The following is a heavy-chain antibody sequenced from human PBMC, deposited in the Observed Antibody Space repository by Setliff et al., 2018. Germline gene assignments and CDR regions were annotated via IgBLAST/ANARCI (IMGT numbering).Heavy chain of an antibody. CDR1: GFTFRDFY. D-gene: IGHD1-26*01. CDR2: ISTTGDTI. V-gene: IGHV3-11*04. Sequence: GGSLRLSCAASGFTFRDFYMTWIRQAPGRGLEWIAYISTTGDTIFYADSVKGRFTISRDNAKNSLYLQMNSLRAEDTAVYYCARGGKTAFDMWGQGTMVTVSS. CDR3: ARGGKTAFDM. J-gene: IGHJ3*02.